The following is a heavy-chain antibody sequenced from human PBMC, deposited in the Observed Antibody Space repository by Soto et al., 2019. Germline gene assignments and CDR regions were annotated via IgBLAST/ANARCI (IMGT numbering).Heavy chain of an antibody. D-gene: IGHD6-13*01. CDR2: IKQDGSEK. V-gene: IGHV3-7*01. CDR1: GFTFSSYW. J-gene: IGHJ4*02. CDR3: ARVRDSSWYDVGYFDY. Sequence: EVQLVESGGGLVQPGGSLRLSCAASGFTFSSYWMSWVRQAPGKGLEWVANIKQDGSEKYYVDSVKGRFTISRDNDKNSLYLQMNSLRAEDTAVYYCARVRDSSWYDVGYFDYWGQGTLVTVSS.